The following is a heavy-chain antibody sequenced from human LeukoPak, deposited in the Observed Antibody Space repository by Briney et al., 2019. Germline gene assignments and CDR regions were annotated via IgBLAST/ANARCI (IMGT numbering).Heavy chain of an antibody. D-gene: IGHD2-15*01. Sequence: GGSLRLSCAASGFTFSSYWMSWVRQAPGKGLEWVANIKQDGSEKYYVDSVKGRFTISRDNAKNSLYLQMNSLRAEDTAVYYCASNGCSGGSCYNEYFQHWGQGTLVTVSS. CDR3: ASNGCSGGSCYNEYFQH. J-gene: IGHJ1*01. CDR2: IKQDGSEK. V-gene: IGHV3-7*01. CDR1: GFTFSSYW.